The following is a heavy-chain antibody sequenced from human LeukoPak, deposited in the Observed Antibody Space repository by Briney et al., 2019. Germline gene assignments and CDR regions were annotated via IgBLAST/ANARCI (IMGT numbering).Heavy chain of an antibody. Sequence: ASVKVSCKASGYTFTSHAMNWVRQAPGQGLEWMGWINPNSGGTNYAQKFQGRVTMTTDTSMSTAYMELSRLTSDDTAVYYCARAGGRSWFDPWGQGTLVTVSS. V-gene: IGHV1-2*02. CDR3: ARAGGRSWFDP. CDR2: INPNSGGT. J-gene: IGHJ5*02. CDR1: GYTFTSHA.